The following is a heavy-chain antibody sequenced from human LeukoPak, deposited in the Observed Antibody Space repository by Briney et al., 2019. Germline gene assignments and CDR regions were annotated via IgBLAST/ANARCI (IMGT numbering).Heavy chain of an antibody. D-gene: IGHD6-13*01. CDR2: FDPEDGET. J-gene: IGHJ6*02. CDR1: GYTLTELS. V-gene: IGHV1-24*01. Sequence: ASVKVSCKVSGYTLTELSMHWVRQAPGKGLEWMGGFDPEDGETIYAQKFQGRVTMTEDTSTDTAYMELSSLRSEDTAVYYCAKDQGSSSWYGYVVYYYYGMDVWGQGTTVTVSS. CDR3: AKDQGSSSWYGYVVYYYYGMDV.